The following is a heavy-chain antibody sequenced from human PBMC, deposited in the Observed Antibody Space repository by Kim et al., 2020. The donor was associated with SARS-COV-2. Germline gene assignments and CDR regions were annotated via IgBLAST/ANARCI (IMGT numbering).Heavy chain of an antibody. V-gene: IGHV3-11*06. D-gene: IGHD3-10*01. J-gene: IGHJ6*02. Sequence: FTISRDNAKNSLYLQMNSLRAEDTAVYYCARGLGFGELRGLLNYYYGMDVWGQGTTVTVSS. CDR3: ARGLGFGELRGLLNYYYGMDV.